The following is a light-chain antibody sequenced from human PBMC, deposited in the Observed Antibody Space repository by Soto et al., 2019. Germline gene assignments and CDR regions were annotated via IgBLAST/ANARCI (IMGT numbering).Light chain of an antibody. J-gene: IGKJ5*01. CDR3: QQYYNWPRT. CDR2: GAS. CDR1: QSVGSSY. V-gene: IGKV3-15*01. Sequence: EIVLTQSPGTPSLSPGARATLFCRASQSVGSSYLAWYQQKPGQAPRLLFYGASTGATGLPARFSGSGSGTECTLTINSLQAEDGAVYYCQQYYNWPRTFGQGTRLEI.